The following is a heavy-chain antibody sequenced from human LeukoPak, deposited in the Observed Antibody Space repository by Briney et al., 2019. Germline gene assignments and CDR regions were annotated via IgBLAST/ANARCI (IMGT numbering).Heavy chain of an antibody. V-gene: IGHV4-59*08. CDR3: ARHPPSSAGAYDI. D-gene: IGHD3-10*01. CDR2: VYSSGIT. J-gene: IGHJ3*02. CDR1: GGSLSRYY. Sequence: SETLSLTCTVSGGSLSRYYCSWVRQPPGEEMEWIGYVYSSGITNYNPSLRSRVNLSVDTSKNPSSLKLVSVPAADTAVDYCARHPPSSAGAYDIWGQGTMVTVSS.